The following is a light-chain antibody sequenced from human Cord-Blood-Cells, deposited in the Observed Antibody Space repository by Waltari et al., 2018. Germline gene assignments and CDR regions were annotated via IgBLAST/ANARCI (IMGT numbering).Light chain of an antibody. J-gene: IGKJ3*01. Sequence: EIVMTQSPATLSVFPGERATLSCRSSQSVSSNLAWYQQKPGQDPRLLIYGASTRATGIPARFSGSGSGTEFTLTISSLQSEDFAVYYCQQYNNWPFTFGPGTKVDIK. V-gene: IGKV3-15*01. CDR1: QSVSSN. CDR3: QQYNNWPFT. CDR2: GAS.